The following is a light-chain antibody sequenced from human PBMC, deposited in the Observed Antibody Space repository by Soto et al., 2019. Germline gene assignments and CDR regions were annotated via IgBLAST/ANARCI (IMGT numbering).Light chain of an antibody. V-gene: IGKV3-11*01. CDR2: DAS. Sequence: EVVLTQSAATLSLSPGERSTLSCRASQSVKNFLAWYQQKPGQAPRLLIFDASNRATAIPARFSGSGSGTDFTLTISALEPEDLGVYYCQQRNNWPFTFGPGTKVDI. CDR3: QQRNNWPFT. J-gene: IGKJ3*01. CDR1: QSVKNF.